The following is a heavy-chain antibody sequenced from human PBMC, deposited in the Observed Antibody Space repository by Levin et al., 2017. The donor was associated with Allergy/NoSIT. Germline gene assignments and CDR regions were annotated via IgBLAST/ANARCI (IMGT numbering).Heavy chain of an antibody. CDR3: ARRGGDYGEFDY. J-gene: IGHJ4*02. CDR2: IGTAGDT. CDR1: GFTFSSYD. D-gene: IGHD4-17*01. Sequence: GGSLRLSCAASGFTFSSYDMHWVRQATGKGLEWVSAIGTAGDTYYPGSVKGRFTISRENAKNSLYLQMNSLRAGDTAVYYCARRGGDYGEFDYWGQGTLVTVSS. V-gene: IGHV3-13*04.